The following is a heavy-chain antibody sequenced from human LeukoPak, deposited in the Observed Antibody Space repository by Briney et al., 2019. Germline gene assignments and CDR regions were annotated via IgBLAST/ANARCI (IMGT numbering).Heavy chain of an antibody. D-gene: IGHD3-10*01. CDR3: ARDGMVRGVIPREAYYFDY. J-gene: IGHJ4*02. V-gene: IGHV3-23*01. Sequence: GGSLRLSCAASGFTFGSYAMTWARQPPGKGLEWVSSLGDSGTSTYYADSVKGRFTISRDNSKNTLYLQMNSLRAEDTAVYYCARDGMVRGVIPREAYYFDYWGQGTLVTVSS. CDR1: GFTFGSYA. CDR2: LGDSGTST.